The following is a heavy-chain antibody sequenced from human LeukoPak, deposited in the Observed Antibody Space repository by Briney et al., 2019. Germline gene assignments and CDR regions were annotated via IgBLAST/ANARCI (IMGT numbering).Heavy chain of an antibody. CDR1: GASISSYY. Sequence: SETLSLTCTVSGASISSYYWNWIRQPAGKGLEWIGRISNTGSTDYNPSLKSRVTISVDKSKSQVSLRLSSVTATDTARYYCARGVLRRWLDHWGQGTLVTVSS. J-gene: IGHJ5*02. CDR3: ARGVLRRWLDH. CDR2: ISNTGST. V-gene: IGHV4-4*07.